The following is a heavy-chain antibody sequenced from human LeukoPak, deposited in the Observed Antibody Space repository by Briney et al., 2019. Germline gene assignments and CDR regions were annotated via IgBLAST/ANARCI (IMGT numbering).Heavy chain of an antibody. Sequence: ASAKVSCKASGYTFTSYDINWVRQATGQGLEWMGWMNPNSGNTGYAQKFQGRVTMTRNTSISTAYMELSSLRSEDTAVYYCARGLYYDFWSGYLHNWFDPWGQGTLVTVSS. CDR1: GYTFTSYD. D-gene: IGHD3-3*01. J-gene: IGHJ5*02. CDR2: MNPNSGNT. CDR3: ARGLYYDFWSGYLHNWFDP. V-gene: IGHV1-8*01.